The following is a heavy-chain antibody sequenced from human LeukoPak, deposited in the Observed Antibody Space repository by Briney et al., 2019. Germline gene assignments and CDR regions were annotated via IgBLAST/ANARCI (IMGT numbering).Heavy chain of an antibody. Sequence: SVKVSCKASGGTFSSYAISWVRQAPGQGLEWMGRIIPILGIANYAQKFQGRVTITADKSTSTAYMELSSLRSEDTAVYYCALTYRGGLNSPGPAAGYYWGQGTLVTVSS. CDR3: ALTYRGGLNSPGPAAGYY. V-gene: IGHV1-69*04. J-gene: IGHJ4*02. CDR1: GGTFSSYA. CDR2: IIPILGIA. D-gene: IGHD2/OR15-2a*01.